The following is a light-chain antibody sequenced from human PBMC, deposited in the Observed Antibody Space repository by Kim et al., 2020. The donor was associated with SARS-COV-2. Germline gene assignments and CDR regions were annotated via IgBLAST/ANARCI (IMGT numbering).Light chain of an antibody. V-gene: IGLV4-69*01. CDR3: QTWGDGFRV. J-gene: IGLJ3*02. CDR2: VDSDGSY. Sequence: QPVLTQSPSASASLGASVKLTCTLNSEYRTYAIAWHQQQPGKGPRYLMKVDSDGSYKKGGGIPYRFSGSTSGAERYLTISSLRSEDEADYYCQTWGDGFRVFGGGTQLTVL. CDR1: SEYRTYA.